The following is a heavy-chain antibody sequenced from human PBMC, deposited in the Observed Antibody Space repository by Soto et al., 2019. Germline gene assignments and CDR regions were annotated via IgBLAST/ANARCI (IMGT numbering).Heavy chain of an antibody. CDR3: ARMRSLYGSLDDYYYMYV. CDR2: IYYSGST. D-gene: IGHD2-2*02. Sequence: SETLSLTCTVSGGSISSYYWSWIRQPPWKGLEWIGYIYYSGSTNYNPSLKSRVTISVDTSKNQFSLKLSSVTAADTAVYYCARMRSLYGSLDDYYYMYVWGKGTTVTVSS. J-gene: IGHJ6*03. V-gene: IGHV4-59*01. CDR1: GGSISSYY.